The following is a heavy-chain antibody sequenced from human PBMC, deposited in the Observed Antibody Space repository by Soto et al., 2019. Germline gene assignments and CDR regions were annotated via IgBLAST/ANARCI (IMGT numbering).Heavy chain of an antibody. CDR3: ARGYNRGWYSKL. Sequence: QVQLVQSGAEVKKPGSSVKVSCKASGVTFSSYAISWVRQAPGQGLEWMGGIVPIFDTSNYAQKFPGRVTISANEYTSTAYMELSSLRAEDTAVYYCARGYNRGWYSKLWGQGPLVTVSS. V-gene: IGHV1-69*12. J-gene: IGHJ4*02. D-gene: IGHD6-19*01. CDR2: IVPIFDTS. CDR1: GVTFSSYA.